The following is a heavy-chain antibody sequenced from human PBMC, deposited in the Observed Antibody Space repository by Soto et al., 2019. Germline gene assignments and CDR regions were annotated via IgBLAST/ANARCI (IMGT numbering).Heavy chain of an antibody. CDR1: GGTFSSYA. CDR3: ARARRGYSYGWNYYYGMDV. Sequence: GTSVKVSCKASGGTFSSYASSWVRQAPGQGLEWMGGIIPIFGTANYAQKFQGRVTITADESTSTAYMELSSLRSEDTAVYYCARARRGYSYGWNYYYGMDVWGQGTTVTVSS. D-gene: IGHD5-18*01. V-gene: IGHV1-69*13. CDR2: IIPIFGTA. J-gene: IGHJ6*02.